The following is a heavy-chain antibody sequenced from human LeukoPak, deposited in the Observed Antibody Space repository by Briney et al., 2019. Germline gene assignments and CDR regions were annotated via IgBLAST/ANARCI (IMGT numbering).Heavy chain of an antibody. J-gene: IGHJ4*02. CDR1: GASISSSY. D-gene: IGHD6-13*01. V-gene: IGHV4-59*01. Sequence: PSETLSLTCTVSGASISSSYWSWIRQPPGKGLEWIGYIHHSGSTNYNPSLKNRVTMSVDTSKNQFSLNLNSVTAADTAMYYCAGAYSIAAVFDYWGQGNLVTVSS. CDR2: IHHSGST. CDR3: AGAYSIAAVFDY.